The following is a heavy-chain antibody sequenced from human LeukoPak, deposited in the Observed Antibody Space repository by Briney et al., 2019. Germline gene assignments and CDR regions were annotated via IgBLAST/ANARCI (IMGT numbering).Heavy chain of an antibody. Sequence: SETLSLTCVVSGVSFSGYQWNWIRQSSGKGLEWIGEINDSGNTKYNPSFMSRVTISLDTSKSQFSLTLSSVTAADTAVYYCARALVVPAAPYYYYGMDVWGKGTTVTVSS. CDR2: INDSGNT. CDR3: ARALVVPAAPYYYYGMDV. D-gene: IGHD2-2*01. CDR1: GVSFSGYQ. V-gene: IGHV4-34*01. J-gene: IGHJ6*04.